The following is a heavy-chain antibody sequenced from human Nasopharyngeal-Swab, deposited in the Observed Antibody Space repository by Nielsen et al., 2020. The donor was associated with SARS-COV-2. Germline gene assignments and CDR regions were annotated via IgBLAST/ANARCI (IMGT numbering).Heavy chain of an antibody. Sequence: GESLKISCAASGFTFSSYAMSWVRQAPGKGLGWVSAISGSGGSTYYADSVKGRFTISRDNSKNTLYLQMNSLRAEDTAVYYCAKSSQYSSGWYGIGFDYWGQGTLVTVSS. CDR1: GFTFSSYA. CDR3: AKSSQYSSGWYGIGFDY. CDR2: ISGSGGST. D-gene: IGHD6-19*01. J-gene: IGHJ4*02. V-gene: IGHV3-23*01.